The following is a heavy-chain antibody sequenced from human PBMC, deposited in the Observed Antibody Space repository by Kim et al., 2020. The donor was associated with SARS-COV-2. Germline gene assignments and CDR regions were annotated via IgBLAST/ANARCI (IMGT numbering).Heavy chain of an antibody. D-gene: IGHD1-26*01. Sequence: GGSLRLSCVASGFTFSSYTMNWVRQAPGKGLEWISYFTSSSNSISYADSVKGRFAISRDNAQKSLYLQMNSLGADDTAVYYCARGRGSYYFDYWGQGSLVIVSS. J-gene: IGHJ4*02. V-gene: IGHV3-48*04. CDR2: FTSSSNSI. CDR1: GFTFSSYT. CDR3: ARGRGSYYFDY.